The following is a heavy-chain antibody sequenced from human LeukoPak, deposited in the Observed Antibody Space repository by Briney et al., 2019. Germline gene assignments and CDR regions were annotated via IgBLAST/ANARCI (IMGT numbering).Heavy chain of an antibody. CDR3: AKLLDWGSTYDY. J-gene: IGHJ4*02. CDR1: GFTFGNFW. D-gene: IGHD3-16*01. Sequence: PGGSLRLSCAASGFTFGNFWMSWIRQAPGRGLQWVATVKGDGTNIHYLDSVNGRFTISRDNARNLLFLQMNRLRAEDTAVYYCAKLLDWGSTYDYWGQGALVTVS. CDR2: VKGDGTNI. V-gene: IGHV3-7*01.